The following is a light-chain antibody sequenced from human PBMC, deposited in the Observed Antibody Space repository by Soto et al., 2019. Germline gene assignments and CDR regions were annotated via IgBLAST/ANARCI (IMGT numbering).Light chain of an antibody. CDR1: QTIFSW. CDR3: QQYNSYPYS. J-gene: IGKJ2*03. V-gene: IGKV1-5*03. Sequence: LQMTQSPSTLSASVGDRVSITCRASQTIFSWLAWYQQKPVKAPKLVIYKASSLESGVPSRYSGSGSGTEFTLTISGLQPDDFATYYCQQYNSYPYSFGQGTKLEIK. CDR2: KAS.